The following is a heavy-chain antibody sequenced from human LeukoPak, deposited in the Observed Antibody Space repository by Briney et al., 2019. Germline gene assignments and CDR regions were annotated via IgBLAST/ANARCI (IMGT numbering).Heavy chain of an antibody. CDR1: GFTFSSYS. D-gene: IGHD4-17*01. V-gene: IGHV3-21*01. CDR3: ARDYYGDYYFDY. J-gene: IGHJ4*02. Sequence: PGGSLRLSCAASGFTFSSYSMNWVRQAPGKGLEWVSSISSSSTYMDYADSVKGRFIISRDNAKNSLYLQMNSLRAEDTAVYYCARDYYGDYYFDYWGQGTLVTVSS. CDR2: ISSSSTYM.